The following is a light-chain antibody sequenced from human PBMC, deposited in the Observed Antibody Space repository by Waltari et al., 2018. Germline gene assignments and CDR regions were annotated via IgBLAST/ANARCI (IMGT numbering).Light chain of an antibody. CDR3: STWDDSLNGPL. V-gene: IGLV1-44*01. CDR1: KTNIGSNT. J-gene: IGLJ3*02. Sequence: QSVLTQPPSESGAPGQTVTISCSGGKTNIGSNTVNWYHQVPGTAPRLIMYNNGQRPSGVPARVSASKSGTSASLAISGLQPDDEATYYCSTWDDSLNGPLFGGGTKVTVL. CDR2: NNG.